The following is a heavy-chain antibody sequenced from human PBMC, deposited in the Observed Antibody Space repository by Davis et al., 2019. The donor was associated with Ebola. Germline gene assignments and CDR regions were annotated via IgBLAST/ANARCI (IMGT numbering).Heavy chain of an antibody. Sequence: GGSLRLSCAASGSTFRSYSMNWGRQPQAKGQEWVSFISSSSSYIYYADSVKGRFTISRDNAKNSLYLQMNSLRAEDTDVYYCAREKAAVHFDYWGQGTLVTVSS. D-gene: IGHD2-15*01. V-gene: IGHV3-21*01. CDR3: AREKAAVHFDY. J-gene: IGHJ4*02. CDR2: ISSSSSYI. CDR1: GSTFRSYS.